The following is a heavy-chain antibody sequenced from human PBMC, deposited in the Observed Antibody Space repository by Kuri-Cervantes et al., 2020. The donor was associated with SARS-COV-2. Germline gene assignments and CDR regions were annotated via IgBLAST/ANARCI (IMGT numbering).Heavy chain of an antibody. CDR1: GGSISSSSYY. V-gene: IGHV4-39*01. J-gene: IGHJ4*02. CDR2: IYYSGST. Sequence: GSLRLSCTVSGGSISSSSYYWGWIRQPPGKGLEWIGSIYYSGSTYYNPSLKSRVTISVDTSKNQFSPKLSSVTAADTAVYYCARLGVVPAAIQIDYWGQGTLVTVSS. CDR3: ARLGVVPAAIQIDY. D-gene: IGHD2-2*02.